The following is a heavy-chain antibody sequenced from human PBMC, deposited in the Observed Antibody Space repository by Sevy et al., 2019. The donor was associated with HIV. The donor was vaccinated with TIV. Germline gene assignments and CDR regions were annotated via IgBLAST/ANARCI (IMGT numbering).Heavy chain of an antibody. J-gene: IGHJ6*02. CDR1: GFTFNNAW. CDR3: TTRGRVADPGGNYYNGMDV. Sequence: GGSLRLSWAASGFTFNNAWMSWVRQAPGKGLEWVGRIKSKVDGGTTDYATPVKGRFTILREDSKNTLYLQMNSLKTEDTAVSYCTTRGRVADPGGNYYNGMDVWGQGTTVTVSS. CDR2: IKSKVDGGTT. D-gene: IGHD6-19*01. V-gene: IGHV3-15*01.